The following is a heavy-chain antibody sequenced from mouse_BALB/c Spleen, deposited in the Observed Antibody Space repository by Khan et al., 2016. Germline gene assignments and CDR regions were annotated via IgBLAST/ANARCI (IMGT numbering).Heavy chain of an antibody. Sequence: VKLLESGPGLVAPSQSLSITCTVSGFSLTSYGVHWVRQPPGKGLEWLVVIWSDGSTTYNSALKSRLSISKDNSKSHDFLKMNSLQTDDTAMYYCARRDDGGGAMDYWGQGTSVTVSA. CDR3: ARRDDGGGAMDY. D-gene: IGHD2-3*01. CDR1: GFSLTSYG. V-gene: IGHV2-6*02. J-gene: IGHJ4*01. CDR2: IWSDGST.